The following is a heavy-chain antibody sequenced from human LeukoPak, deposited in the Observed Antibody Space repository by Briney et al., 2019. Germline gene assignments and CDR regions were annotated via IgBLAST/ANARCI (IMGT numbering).Heavy chain of an antibody. D-gene: IGHD3-3*01. V-gene: IGHV1-69*06. CDR1: GGTFSSYA. J-gene: IGHJ5*02. Sequence: ASVKVSCKASGGTFSSYAISWVRQAPGQGLEWMGGIIPIFGTANYAQKFQGRVTITADKSTSTAYMELSSLRSEDTAVYYCARVLSAGIKDYDFWSGYYGDDRWLDPWGQGTLVTVSS. CDR2: IIPIFGTA. CDR3: ARVLSAGIKDYDFWSGYYGDDRWLDP.